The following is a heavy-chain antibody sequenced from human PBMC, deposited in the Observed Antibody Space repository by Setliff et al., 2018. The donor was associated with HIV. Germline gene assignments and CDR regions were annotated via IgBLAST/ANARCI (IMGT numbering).Heavy chain of an antibody. CDR1: GYTFTSYH. V-gene: IGHV1-46*01. CDR2: IFVGDSTT. Sequence: ASVKVSCKASGYTFTSYHIHWVRQAPGQGLEWMGKIFVGDSTTHYAQKFQGRVTLTSDTSTNTVYMELSSPRSEDTAVYYCAREGPKTYYFDYWGQGTQVTVSS. J-gene: IGHJ4*02. CDR3: AREGPKTYYFDY.